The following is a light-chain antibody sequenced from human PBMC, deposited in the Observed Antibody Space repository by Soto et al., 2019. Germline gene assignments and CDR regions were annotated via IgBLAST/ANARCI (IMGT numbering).Light chain of an antibody. CDR2: EVS. V-gene: IGLV2-14*01. CDR3: SSYTSSSTLYV. J-gene: IGLJ1*01. Sequence: QSLLTQPPSVSGSPGQSITISCTGTSSDVGGYNYVSWYQQHPGKAPKLMIYEVSNRPSGVSNRFSGSKSGNTASLTISGLQAEDEADYYCSSYTSSSTLYVFGTGTKVTVL. CDR1: SSDVGGYNY.